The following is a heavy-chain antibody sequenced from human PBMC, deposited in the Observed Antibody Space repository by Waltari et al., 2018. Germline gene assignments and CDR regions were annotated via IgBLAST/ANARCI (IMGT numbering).Heavy chain of an antibody. Sequence: QVQLVQSGAEVKKPGASVKVSCKASGYTFTSYDINWVRQATGQGLEWMGWMNPTGGNTGYAQKFKGSVTITRNASISTADMELSGLRSEDTAVYYCARVGSYYYYYMDVWGKGTTVTVSS. D-gene: IGHD2-15*01. J-gene: IGHJ6*03. CDR1: GYTFTSYD. V-gene: IGHV1-8*03. CDR2: MNPTGGNT. CDR3: ARVGSYYYYYMDV.